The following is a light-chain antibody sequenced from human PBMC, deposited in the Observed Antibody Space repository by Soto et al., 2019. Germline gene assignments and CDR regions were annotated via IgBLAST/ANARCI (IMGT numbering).Light chain of an antibody. Sequence: DIQMTQSPSSLSASVGDRVTITCRASQGIDNSLNWFQQKPGKAPKVLIYDASTLETGVPPRFSGSGFGTDCTFTITSLQPDDFATYYCQQYDTLPATFGGGTRVDIK. CDR3: QQYDTLPAT. J-gene: IGKJ4*01. V-gene: IGKV1-33*01. CDR2: DAS. CDR1: QGIDNS.